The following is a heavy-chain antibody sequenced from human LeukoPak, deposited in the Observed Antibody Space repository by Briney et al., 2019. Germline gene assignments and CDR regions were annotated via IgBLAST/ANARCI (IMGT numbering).Heavy chain of an antibody. CDR3: ARKGSSGWYDPLYFDY. D-gene: IGHD6-19*01. J-gene: IGHJ4*02. Sequence: SETLSLTCAVSGYSISSGYYWGWIRQPPGKGLEWIGSIYHSGSTYYNPSLKSRVTISVDTSKNQFSLKLSSVTAADTAVYYCARKGSSGWYDPLYFDYWGQGTLVTVSS. CDR1: GYSISSGYY. CDR2: IYHSGST. V-gene: IGHV4-38-2*01.